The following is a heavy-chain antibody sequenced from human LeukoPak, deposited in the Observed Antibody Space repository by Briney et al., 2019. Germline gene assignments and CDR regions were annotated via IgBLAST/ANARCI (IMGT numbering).Heavy chain of an antibody. CDR1: GFTFSDYY. Sequence: PGGSLRLSCAASGFTFSDYYMSWIRQAPGKGLEWVSYISSSGSTIYYADSVKGRFTISRDNAKNSLYLQMNSLRAEDTAVYYCARDTRYGPEDIDYWGQGILVTVSS. CDR2: ISSSGSTI. D-gene: IGHD5-18*01. CDR3: ARDTRYGPEDIDY. V-gene: IGHV3-11*01. J-gene: IGHJ4*02.